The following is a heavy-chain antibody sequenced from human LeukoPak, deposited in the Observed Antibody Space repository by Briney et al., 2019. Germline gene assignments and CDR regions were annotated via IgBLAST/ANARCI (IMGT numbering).Heavy chain of an antibody. CDR2: IHPSTGNP. V-gene: IGHV7-4-1*02. J-gene: IGHJ4*02. Sequence: ASVKVSCKASGYTFTNYAMNWVRQAPGQGLEWMGWIHPSTGNPAYAQGFTGRFVFSLDTSVSTTYLQISSLKAEDNAVYFCARAFQSLGGLSLPDYWGQGTLVTVSS. D-gene: IGHD3-16*02. CDR3: ARAFQSLGGLSLPDY. CDR1: GYTFTNYA.